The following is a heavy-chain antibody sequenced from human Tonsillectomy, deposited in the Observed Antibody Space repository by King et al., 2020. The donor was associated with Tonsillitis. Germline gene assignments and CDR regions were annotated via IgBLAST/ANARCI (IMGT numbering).Heavy chain of an antibody. CDR3: ATRGGYYDREF. CDR2: IYPSDSET. D-gene: IGHD3-22*01. V-gene: IGHV5-51*03. CDR1: GYNFTNYW. Sequence: QLVQSGAEVKKPGESLKISCKGSGYNFTNYWIGWVRQMPGKGLEWMDSIYPSDSETRYSPSFQGQVTISADKSISTAYLQWRSLKASDTAMYYCATRGGYYDREFWGQGTLVTVSS. J-gene: IGHJ4*02.